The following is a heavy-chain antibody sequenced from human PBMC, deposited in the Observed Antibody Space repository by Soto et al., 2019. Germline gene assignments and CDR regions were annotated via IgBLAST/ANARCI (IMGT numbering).Heavy chain of an antibody. V-gene: IGHV1-2*04. J-gene: IGHJ4*02. CDR1: GYTFTGYY. CDR2: INPNSGGT. CDR3: ASLDRGYCSGGSCYGNDY. D-gene: IGHD2-15*01. Sequence: ASVKVSCKASGYTFTGYYMHWVRQAPGQGLEWMGWINPNSGGTNYAQKFQGWVTMTRDTSISTAYMELSRLRSDDTAVYYCASLDRGYCSGGSCYGNDYWGQGTLVTVSS.